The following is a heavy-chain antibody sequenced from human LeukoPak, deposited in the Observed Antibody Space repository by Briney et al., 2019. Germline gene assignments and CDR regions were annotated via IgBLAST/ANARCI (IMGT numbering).Heavy chain of an antibody. Sequence: ASVKVSCKASGYTFTSYDINWVRQATGQGLEWVGWMNPNSGNTGYAQKFQGRVTTTRNTSISTAYMELSSLRSEDTAVYYCARVRYCSSTSCYTDFDYWGQGTLVTVSS. J-gene: IGHJ4*02. CDR2: MNPNSGNT. CDR1: GYTFTSYD. CDR3: ARVRYCSSTSCYTDFDY. V-gene: IGHV1-8*01. D-gene: IGHD2-2*02.